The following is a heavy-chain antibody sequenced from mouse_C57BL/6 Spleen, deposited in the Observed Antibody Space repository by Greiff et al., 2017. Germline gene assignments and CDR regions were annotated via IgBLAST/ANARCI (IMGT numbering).Heavy chain of an antibody. CDR2: INPNNGGT. Sequence: EVKLMESGPELVKPGASVKIPCKASGYTFTDYNMDWVKQSHGKSLEWIGDINPNNGGTIYNQKFKGKATLTVDKSSSTAYMELRSLTSEDTAVYYCARGDYYGSSYEGFAYWGQGTLVTVSA. V-gene: IGHV1-18*01. CDR1: GYTFTDYN. CDR3: ARGDYYGSSYEGFAY. J-gene: IGHJ3*01. D-gene: IGHD1-1*01.